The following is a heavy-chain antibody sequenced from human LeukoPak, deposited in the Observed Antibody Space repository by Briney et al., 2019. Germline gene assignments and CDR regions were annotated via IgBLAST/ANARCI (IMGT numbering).Heavy chain of an antibody. J-gene: IGHJ4*02. CDR1: GFTFSSYA. Sequence: GGSLRLSCAASGFTFSSYAMSWVRQAPGKGLEWVSAISGSGGSTYYADSVKGRFTISRDNSKNTLYLQMNSLRAEDTAVYYCARAFTPPRFLEWLVGSYEDYWGQGTLVTVSS. CDR3: ARAFTPPRFLEWLVGSYEDY. CDR2: ISGSGGST. V-gene: IGHV3-23*01. D-gene: IGHD3-3*01.